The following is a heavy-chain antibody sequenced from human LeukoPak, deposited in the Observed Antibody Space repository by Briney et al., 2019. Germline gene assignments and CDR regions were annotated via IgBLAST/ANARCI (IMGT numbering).Heavy chain of an antibody. CDR1: GFTFSSYS. CDR3: ARRTGDIGTYYFDY. Sequence: GGSLRLSCAASGFTFSSYSMNWVRQAPGKGLEWVSSISSGSSYIYYADSVKGRFTISRDNAKNSLYLQMNSLRAEDTAVYYCARRTGDIGTYYFDYWGQGTLVTVSS. V-gene: IGHV3-21*04. CDR2: ISSGSSYI. J-gene: IGHJ4*02. D-gene: IGHD7-27*01.